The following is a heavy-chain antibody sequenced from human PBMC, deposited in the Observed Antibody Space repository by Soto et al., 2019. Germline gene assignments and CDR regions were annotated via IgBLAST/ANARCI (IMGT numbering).Heavy chain of an antibody. CDR2: IIPILGIA. V-gene: IGHV1-69*04. Sequence: SVKVSCKASGGTFSSYTISWVRQAPGQGLEWMGRIIPILGIANYAQKFQGRVTITADKSTSTAYMELSSLRSEDTAVYYCARDRPIRGVITVSSGMDVWGQGTTVTVSS. D-gene: IGHD3-10*01. CDR3: ARDRPIRGVITVSSGMDV. J-gene: IGHJ6*02. CDR1: GGTFSSYT.